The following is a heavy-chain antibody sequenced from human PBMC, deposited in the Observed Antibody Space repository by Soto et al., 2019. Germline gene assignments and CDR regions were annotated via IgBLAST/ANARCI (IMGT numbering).Heavy chain of an antibody. V-gene: IGHV3-30-3*01. Sequence: QVQLVESGGGVVQPGRSLRLSCAASGFTFSSYAMHWVRQAPGKGLEWVAVISYDGSNKYYADSVKGRFTISRDNSKNTLYLQMNSLRAEDTAVYYCARDSTPFYTIPNWFDPWGQGTLVTVSS. J-gene: IGHJ5*02. CDR1: GFTFSSYA. CDR3: ARDSTPFYTIPNWFDP. D-gene: IGHD3-9*01. CDR2: ISYDGSNK.